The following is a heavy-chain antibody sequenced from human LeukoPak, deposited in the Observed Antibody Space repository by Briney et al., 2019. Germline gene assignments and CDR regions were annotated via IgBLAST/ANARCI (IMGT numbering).Heavy chain of an antibody. CDR2: IYYSGST. CDR3: ARHSSGWYYFDY. Sequence: SETLSLTCTVSGGSVSSSSYYWGWIRQPPGKGLEWIGSIYYSGSTYYNPSLKSRVTISVDTSKNQFSLKLSSVTAADTAVYYCARHSSGWYYFDYWGQGTLVTVSS. CDR1: GGSVSSSSYY. J-gene: IGHJ4*02. D-gene: IGHD6-19*01. V-gene: IGHV4-39*01.